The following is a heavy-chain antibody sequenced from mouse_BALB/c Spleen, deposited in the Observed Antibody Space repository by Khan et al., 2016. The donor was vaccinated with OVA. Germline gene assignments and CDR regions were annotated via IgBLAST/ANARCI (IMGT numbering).Heavy chain of an antibody. CDR3: AGNSYMYDFTY. V-gene: IGHV2-2*01. CDR2: IRSGGDT. CDR1: GYSLTTYG. D-gene: IGHD2-14*01. J-gene: IGHJ3*01. Sequence: VQLKESGPGLVRPSQTLSITCTVSGYSLTTYGVHWVRQSPGKGLEWLGVIRSGGDTEYNAAFISRLNITRDNAKSPVFFKVNSLQPDDTAMYYCAGNSYMYDFTYWGQGTLVTVSA.